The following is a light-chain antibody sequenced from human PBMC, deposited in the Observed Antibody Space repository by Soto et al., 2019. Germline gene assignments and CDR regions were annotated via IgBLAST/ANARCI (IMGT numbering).Light chain of an antibody. CDR1: QSITNS. CDR3: QQSYNKPYT. J-gene: IGKJ2*01. CDR2: VAS. Sequence: DIQMTQSPSSLSASVGDRVTITCRASQSITNSLSWYQLKPGKAPQLLIYVASSLQSGVPSRFSGSGSGSDYTLTISSLQPEDFATYYCQQSYNKPYTFGQGTKLEIK. V-gene: IGKV1-39*01.